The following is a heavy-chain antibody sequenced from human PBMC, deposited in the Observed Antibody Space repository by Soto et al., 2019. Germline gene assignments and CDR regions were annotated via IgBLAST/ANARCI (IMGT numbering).Heavy chain of an antibody. CDR2: ISSSSSTI. D-gene: IGHD3-9*01. V-gene: IGHV3-48*01. J-gene: IGHJ4*02. Sequence: GGSLRLSCAASGFTFSSYSMNWVRQAPGKGLEWVSYISSSSSTIYYADSVKGRFTISRDNAKNSLYLQMNSLRAEDTAVYYCARAPTYYDILTGPISEYYFDYWGQGTLVTVSS. CDR3: ARAPTYYDILTGPISEYYFDY. CDR1: GFTFSSYS.